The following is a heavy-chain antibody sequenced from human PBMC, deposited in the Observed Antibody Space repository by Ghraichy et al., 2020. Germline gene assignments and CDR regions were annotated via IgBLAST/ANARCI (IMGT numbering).Heavy chain of an antibody. CDR1: GGSISSYY. CDR3: ARAPYYYDSSGYGLDLLGELGT. V-gene: IGHV4-59*01. Sequence: SQTLSLTCTVSGGSISSYYWSWIRQPPGKGLEWIGYIYYSGSTNYNPSLKSRVTISVDTSKNQFSLKLSSVTAADTAVYYCARAPYYYDSSGYGLDLLGELGTWGQGTMVTVSS. CDR2: IYYSGST. D-gene: IGHD3-22*01. J-gene: IGHJ3*01.